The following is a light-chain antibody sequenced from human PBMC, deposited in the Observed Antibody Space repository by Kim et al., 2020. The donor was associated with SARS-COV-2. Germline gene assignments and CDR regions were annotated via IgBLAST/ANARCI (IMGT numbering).Light chain of an antibody. CDR3: QQYGSSPCT. CDR2: GAS. J-gene: IGKJ2*02. CDR1: QSFSIRY. Sequence: WSRGESATLHCRASQSFSIRYLAWNQQRPGQAPRRLIYGASSRATGIPDRFSGSGSGTDFTLTISRLEPEDFAVYYCQQYGSSPCTFGQGTKLEI. V-gene: IGKV3-20*01.